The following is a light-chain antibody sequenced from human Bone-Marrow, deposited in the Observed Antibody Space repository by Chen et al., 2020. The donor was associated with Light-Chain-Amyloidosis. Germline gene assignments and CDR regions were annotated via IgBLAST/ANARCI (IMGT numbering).Light chain of an antibody. V-gene: IGLV3-21*02. J-gene: IGLJ3*02. CDR1: NIGSTS. Sequence: YVLTHPSSVSVAPGQPATIACGGNNIGSTSVHWYQQTPGQAPLLVVYDDSDRPSGIPERLSGSNSGNTATLTISRVEAGDEADYYCQVWDRSSDRPVFGGGTKLTVL. CDR2: DDS. CDR3: QVWDRSSDRPV.